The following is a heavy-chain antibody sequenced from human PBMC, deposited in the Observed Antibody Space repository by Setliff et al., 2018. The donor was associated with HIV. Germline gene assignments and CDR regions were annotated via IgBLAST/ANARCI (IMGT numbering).Heavy chain of an antibody. D-gene: IGHD1-26*01. CDR3: VRGIVGASVFNY. CDR1: GFTFGSQW. CDR2: ISPDGSVI. J-gene: IGHJ4*02. Sequence: GGSLRLSCAASGFTFGSQWMHWVRQAPGKGLVWVSRISPDGSVINYAGSVKGRFTISRDNAKNTLYLQMNSLRAEDTAVYYCVRGIVGASVFNYWGQGTQVTVSS. V-gene: IGHV3-74*01.